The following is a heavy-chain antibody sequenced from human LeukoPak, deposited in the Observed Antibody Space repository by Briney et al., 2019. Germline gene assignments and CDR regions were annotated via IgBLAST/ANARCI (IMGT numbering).Heavy chain of an antibody. J-gene: IGHJ4*02. V-gene: IGHV3-74*01. CDR3: ARVDIYNGNPLSLGC. CDR1: GSTFSSYW. Sequence: GGSLRLSCAASGSTFSSYWMHWVRQAPGKGLVWVSRINSDGSSTSYADSVKGRFTISRDNAKNTLYLQVNSLRAEDTAVYYCARVDIYNGNPLSLGCWGQGTLVIVSS. CDR2: INSDGSST. D-gene: IGHD5-12*01.